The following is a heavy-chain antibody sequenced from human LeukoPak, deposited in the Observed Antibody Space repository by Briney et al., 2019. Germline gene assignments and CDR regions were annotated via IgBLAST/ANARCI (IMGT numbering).Heavy chain of an antibody. V-gene: IGHV3-9*01. J-gene: IGHJ4*02. CDR3: AKALSYSITAATDY. CDR2: ISWNSGSI. D-gene: IGHD6-25*01. CDR1: GFTFDDYA. Sequence: GRSLRLSCAASGFTFDDYAMHWVRQAPGKGLEWVSGISWNSGSIGYADSVKGRFTISRDNAKNSLYLQMNSLRAEDTALYYCAKALSYSITAATDYWDQGTLVTVSS.